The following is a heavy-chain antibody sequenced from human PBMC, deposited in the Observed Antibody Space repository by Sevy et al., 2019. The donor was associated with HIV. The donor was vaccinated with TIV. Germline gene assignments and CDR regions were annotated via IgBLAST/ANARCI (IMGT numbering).Heavy chain of an antibody. Sequence: SETLSLTCSVSGDSISSYYWSWIRQPPGKGLEWIGYLFYSGRTAYNPSLKSRVTISADMSKNQFSLNVTSVIAADTARYYCARVSPYFYYGSDVWGQGTTVTVSS. J-gene: IGHJ6*02. CDR2: LFYSGRT. CDR1: GDSISSYY. V-gene: IGHV4-59*01. CDR3: ARVSPYFYYGSDV.